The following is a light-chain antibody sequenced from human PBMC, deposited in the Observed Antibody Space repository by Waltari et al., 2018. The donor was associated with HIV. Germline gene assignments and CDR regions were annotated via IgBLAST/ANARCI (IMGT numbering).Light chain of an antibody. V-gene: IGLV2-8*01. CDR1: TSDIGTYNP. CDR3: ASYAGSRPFV. CDR2: EVN. J-gene: IGLJ1*01. Sequence: QSALTQPPSASGSPGQSVTISCAGSTSDIGTYNPVSWYQQLPGQAPKLIIYEVNKRPSGVPDRFSGSKSGNTASLTVSALQTGDEGDYYCASYAGSRPFVFGSGTKVTVV.